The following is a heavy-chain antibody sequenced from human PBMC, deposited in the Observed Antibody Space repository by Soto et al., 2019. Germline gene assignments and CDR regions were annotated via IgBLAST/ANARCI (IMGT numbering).Heavy chain of an antibody. D-gene: IGHD2-2*01. CDR2: ISSSSSTI. J-gene: IGHJ6*02. V-gene: IGHV3-48*02. Sequence: PGGSLRLSCAASGFTFSSYSMNWVRQAPGKGLEWVSYISSSSSTIYYADSVKGRFTISRDNAKNSLYLQMNSLRDEDTAVYYCARAVVVPAAMSGYYYYYGMDVWGQGTKVTVSS. CDR1: GFTFSSYS. CDR3: ARAVVVPAAMSGYYYYYGMDV.